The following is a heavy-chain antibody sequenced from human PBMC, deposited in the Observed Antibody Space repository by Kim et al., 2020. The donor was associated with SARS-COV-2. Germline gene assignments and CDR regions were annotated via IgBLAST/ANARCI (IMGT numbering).Heavy chain of an antibody. CDR3: ARDRVRAYRYYGMDV. V-gene: IGHV3-30*01. Sequence: ADSVEGRVTVSRDNSHKAVFLQMNSLRPEDTAVYYCARDRVRAYRYYGMDVWGQGTTVTVSS. D-gene: IGHD3-10*01. J-gene: IGHJ6*02.